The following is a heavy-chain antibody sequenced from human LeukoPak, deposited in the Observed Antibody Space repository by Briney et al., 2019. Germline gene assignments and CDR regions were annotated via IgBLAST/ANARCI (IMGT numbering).Heavy chain of an antibody. V-gene: IGHV4-31*03. J-gene: IGHJ6*02. D-gene: IGHD3-3*01. CDR1: GGSIGSGGYY. CDR2: IYYSGST. CDR3: ARENYSARYCDFWSGYGWTFENYYGMDV. Sequence: SETLSLTCTVSGGSIGSGGYYWSWIRQHPGKGLEWIGYIYYSGSTYCNPSLKSRVTISVDTSKNQFSLKLSSATAADTAVYYCARENYSARYCDFWSGYGWTFENYYGMDVWGQGTTVTVSS.